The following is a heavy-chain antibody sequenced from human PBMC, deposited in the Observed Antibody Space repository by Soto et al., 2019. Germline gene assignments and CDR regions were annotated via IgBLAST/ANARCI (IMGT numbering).Heavy chain of an antibody. CDR1: GFTLSSYG. Sequence: QVQLVESGGGVVQPGRSLRLSCAASGFTLSSYGMHWVRQAPGKGLEWVAVISYDGSNKYYADSVKGRFTISRDNSKNTLYLQMNSLRAEDTAVYYCAKIELGGGHHHDAFDIWGQGTMVTVSS. CDR2: ISYDGSNK. V-gene: IGHV3-30*18. CDR3: AKIELGGGHHHDAFDI. D-gene: IGHD2-15*01. J-gene: IGHJ3*02.